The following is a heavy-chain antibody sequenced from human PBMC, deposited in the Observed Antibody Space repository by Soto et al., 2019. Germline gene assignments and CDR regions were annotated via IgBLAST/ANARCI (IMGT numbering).Heavy chain of an antibody. CDR3: VRWSYLDY. D-gene: IGHD3-3*01. CDR1: GFSFISYA. V-gene: IGHV3-23*01. J-gene: IGHJ4*02. Sequence: XVSLRLSCAASGFSFISYAMSWVRQAPGKGLEWVSTISGSDGKTFYADSVKGRFSISRDTSKNMLYLQMNNLRGDDTAVYYCVRWSYLDYWGQGTRVTVSS. CDR2: ISGSDGKT.